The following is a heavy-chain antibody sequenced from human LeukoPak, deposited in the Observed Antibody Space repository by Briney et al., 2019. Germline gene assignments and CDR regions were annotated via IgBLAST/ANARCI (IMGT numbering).Heavy chain of an antibody. CDR3: AKDEGETYYYDSSGYYCGY. J-gene: IGHJ4*02. CDR1: GFTFSSYG. D-gene: IGHD3-22*01. Sequence: GGSLRLSCAASGFTFSSYGMHWVRQAPGKGLEWVAFIRYDGSNKYYADSVKGRFTISGDNSKNTLYLQMNSLRAEDTAVYYCAKDEGETYYYDSSGYYCGYWGQGTLVTVSS. V-gene: IGHV3-30*02. CDR2: IRYDGSNK.